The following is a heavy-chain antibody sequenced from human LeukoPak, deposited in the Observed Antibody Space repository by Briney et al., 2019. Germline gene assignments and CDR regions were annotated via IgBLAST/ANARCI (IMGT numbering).Heavy chain of an antibody. V-gene: IGHV1-2*02. CDR2: INPNSGGT. D-gene: IGHD3-22*01. J-gene: IGHJ2*01. CDR1: GYTFTGYY. CDR3: ARETYYYDSSGYYFWYFDL. Sequence: ASVKVSCKASGYTFTGYYMHWVRQAPGQGLEWMGWINPNSGGTNYAQEFQGRVTMTRDTSISTAYMELSRLRSDDTAVYYCARETYYYDSSGYYFWYFDLWGRGTLVTVSS.